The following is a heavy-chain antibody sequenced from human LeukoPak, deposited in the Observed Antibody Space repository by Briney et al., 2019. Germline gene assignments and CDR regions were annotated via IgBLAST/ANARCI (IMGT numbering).Heavy chain of an antibody. D-gene: IGHD6-19*01. Sequence: GRSLRLSCAASGFTFSSYSMSWVRQAPGKGLEWVSSISSSSSYIYYADSVKGRFTISRDNSKNTLYLQMNSLRAEDTAVYYCAKDLPAVAGTFDYWGQGTLVTVSS. CDR1: GFTFSSYS. CDR3: AKDLPAVAGTFDY. V-gene: IGHV3-21*04. J-gene: IGHJ4*02. CDR2: ISSSSSYI.